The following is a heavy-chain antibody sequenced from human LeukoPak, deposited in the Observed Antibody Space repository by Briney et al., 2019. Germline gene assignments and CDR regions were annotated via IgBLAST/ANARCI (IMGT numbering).Heavy chain of an antibody. CDR1: GGSISSYY. Sequence: SETLSLTCTVSGGSISSYYWSWLRQPAGKGLEWIGRIYTSGSTNYNPSLKSRVTMSVDTSKNQFSLKLSSVTAADTAVYYCARHAVEAASRWFDPWGQGTLVTVSS. CDR3: ARHAVEAASRWFDP. J-gene: IGHJ5*02. D-gene: IGHD1-1*01. V-gene: IGHV4-4*07. CDR2: IYTSGST.